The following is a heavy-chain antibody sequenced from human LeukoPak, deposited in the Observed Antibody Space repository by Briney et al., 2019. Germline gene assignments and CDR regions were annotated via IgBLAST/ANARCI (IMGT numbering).Heavy chain of an antibody. Sequence: GGSLRLSCAASGFSFRNSWMSWVRQAPGKGLEWVANIRQDGNEIYYMDSVKGRFTISRDNAKKSLYLQMNLLRAEDTAVYYCATLNGDEGVVSGFDRWGKGFLVTVSS. CDR2: IRQDGNEI. CDR1: GFSFRNSW. D-gene: IGHD7-27*01. V-gene: IGHV3-7*01. J-gene: IGHJ5*02. CDR3: ATLNGDEGVVSGFDR.